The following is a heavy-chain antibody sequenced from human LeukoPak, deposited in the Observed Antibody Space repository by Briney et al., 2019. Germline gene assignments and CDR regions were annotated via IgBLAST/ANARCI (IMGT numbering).Heavy chain of an antibody. CDR1: GFTFSNSA. D-gene: IGHD3-16*02. V-gene: IGHV3-23*01. CDR2: ISNSGGST. CDR3: ARDLRYSNY. J-gene: IGHJ4*02. Sequence: GGSLRLSCAASGFTFSNSAMKWVRQAPGKGLEWVSGISNSGGSTYYADSVKGRFTISRDNSKNTLYLQMSSLRAEDTAVYYCARDLRYSNYWGQGTLVTVPS.